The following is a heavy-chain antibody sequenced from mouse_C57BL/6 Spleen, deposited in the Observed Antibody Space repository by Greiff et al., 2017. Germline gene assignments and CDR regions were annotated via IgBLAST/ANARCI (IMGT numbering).Heavy chain of an antibody. Sequence: EVHLVESGGGLVKPGGSLKLSCAASGFTFSDYGMHWVRQAPEKGLEWVAYISSGSSTIYYADTVKGRFTISRDNAKNTLFLQMTSLKSEDTAMYYCARRYSNYFYVAMDYWGQGTSVTVSS. D-gene: IGHD2-5*01. V-gene: IGHV5-17*01. CDR1: GFTFSDYG. J-gene: IGHJ4*01. CDR3: ARRYSNYFYVAMDY. CDR2: ISSGSSTI.